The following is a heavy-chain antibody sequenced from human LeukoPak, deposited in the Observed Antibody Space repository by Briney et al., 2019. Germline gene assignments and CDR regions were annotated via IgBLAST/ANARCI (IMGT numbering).Heavy chain of an antibody. CDR1: GFTFSSYA. V-gene: IGHV3-30*07. CDR3: ARDHNYAFDN. J-gene: IGHJ4*02. CDR2: ISYDGSNK. Sequence: GGSLRLSCAASGFTFSSYAMHWVRQAPGKGLEWVAVISYDGSNKYYADSVKGRFTISRDNSKNTLYLQMNSLRVEDTAVYYCARDHNYAFDNWGQGTLVTVSS. D-gene: IGHD1-1*01.